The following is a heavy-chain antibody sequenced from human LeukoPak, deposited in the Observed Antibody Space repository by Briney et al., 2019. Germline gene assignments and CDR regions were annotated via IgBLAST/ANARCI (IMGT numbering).Heavy chain of an antibody. Sequence: SETLSLTCTVSGGSISSYYWSWIRQPPGKGLEWIGYIYYSGSTNYNPSLKSRVTISVDTSKNQFSLKLSSATAADTAVYYCARQNTYYDFWSGYWGDYYYGMDVWGQGTTVTVSS. CDR3: ARQNTYYDFWSGYWGDYYYGMDV. V-gene: IGHV4-59*08. CDR2: IYYSGST. D-gene: IGHD3-3*01. J-gene: IGHJ6*02. CDR1: GGSISSYY.